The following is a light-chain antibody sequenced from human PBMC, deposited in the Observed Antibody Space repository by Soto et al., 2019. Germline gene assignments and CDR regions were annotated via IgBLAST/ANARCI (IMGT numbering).Light chain of an antibody. CDR3: QQSYSTPPLT. CDR2: AAS. CDR1: QSISSY. Sequence: DIQMTQSPSSLSASVGDRVTITCRASQSISSYLNWYQQKPGKAPKLLIYAASSLQSGVPSRFSGSRSGLDFTLTISSLQPEDFATYYCQQSYSTPPLTFGGGTKVEIK. J-gene: IGKJ4*01. V-gene: IGKV1-39*01.